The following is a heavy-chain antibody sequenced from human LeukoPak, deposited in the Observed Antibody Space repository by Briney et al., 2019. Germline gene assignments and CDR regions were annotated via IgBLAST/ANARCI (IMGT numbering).Heavy chain of an antibody. CDR2: IYTSGST. CDR3: ASNSIKAAWK. V-gene: IGHV4-61*02. J-gene: IGHJ4*02. Sequence: SETLSLTCTVSGGSISSGSYYWSWIRQPAGKGLEWIGRIYTSGSTNYNPSLKSRVTISVDTSKNQFSLKLSSVTAADTAVYYCASNSIKAAWKWGQGTLVTVSS. CDR1: GGSISSGSYY. D-gene: IGHD6-13*01.